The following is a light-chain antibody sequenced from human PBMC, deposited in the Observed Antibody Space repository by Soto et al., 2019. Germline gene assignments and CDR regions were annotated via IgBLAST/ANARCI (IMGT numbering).Light chain of an antibody. Sequence: DIQMTQSPSTLSASVGDRVTITCRASQSFSNWVAWYQQKPGKAPKLLIYKASSLESGVPSRFSGSGSGTQFTLTISSLQPDDFATYYCQQYNSFPWTFGQGTKVEIK. J-gene: IGKJ1*01. V-gene: IGKV1-5*03. CDR2: KAS. CDR1: QSFSNW. CDR3: QQYNSFPWT.